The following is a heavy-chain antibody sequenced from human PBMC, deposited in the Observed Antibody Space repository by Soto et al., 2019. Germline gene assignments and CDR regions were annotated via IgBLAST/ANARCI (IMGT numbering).Heavy chain of an antibody. Sequence: GGSLRLSCAASGFTFSSYGMHWVRQAPGKGLEWVAVISYDGSNKYYADSVKGRFTISRDNSKNTLYLQMNSLRAEDTAVHYCAKDMITFGGVIIVPADYWGQGTLVTVSS. V-gene: IGHV3-30*18. D-gene: IGHD3-16*02. J-gene: IGHJ4*02. CDR3: AKDMITFGGVIIVPADY. CDR1: GFTFSSYG. CDR2: ISYDGSNK.